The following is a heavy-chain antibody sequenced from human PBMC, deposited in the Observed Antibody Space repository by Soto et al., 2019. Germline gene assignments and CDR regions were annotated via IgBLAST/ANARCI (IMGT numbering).Heavy chain of an antibody. Sequence: QVQLVQSGAEVKKPGASVKVSCKASGYTFTSYGISWVRQAPGQGLEWMGWISAYNGNTNYAQKLQGRVTMTTDTSTSTAYMELRSLRSDDTAVYYCARDMITFGGVIDHDAFDIWGQGTMVTVSS. V-gene: IGHV1-18*01. D-gene: IGHD3-16*02. CDR2: ISAYNGNT. CDR1: GYTFTSYG. CDR3: ARDMITFGGVIDHDAFDI. J-gene: IGHJ3*02.